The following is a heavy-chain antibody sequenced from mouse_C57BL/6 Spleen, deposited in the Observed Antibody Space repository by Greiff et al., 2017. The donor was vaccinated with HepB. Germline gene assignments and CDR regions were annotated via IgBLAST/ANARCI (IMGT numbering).Heavy chain of an antibody. CDR1: GFTFSDYY. Sequence: EVKLMESEGGLVQPGSSMKLSCTASGFTFSDYYMAWVRQVPEKGLEWVANINYDGSSTYYLDSLKSRFIISRDNAKNILYLQMSSLKSEDTATYYCARDSGSRGGYYYAMDYWGQGTSVTVSS. V-gene: IGHV5-16*01. CDR2: INYDGSST. CDR3: ARDSGSRGGYYYAMDY. D-gene: IGHD1-1*01. J-gene: IGHJ4*01.